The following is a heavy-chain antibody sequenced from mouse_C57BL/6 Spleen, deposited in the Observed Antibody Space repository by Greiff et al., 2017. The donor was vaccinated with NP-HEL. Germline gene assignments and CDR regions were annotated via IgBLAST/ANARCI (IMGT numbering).Heavy chain of an antibody. D-gene: IGHD1-1*01. J-gene: IGHJ3*01. CDR1: GFTFTSYA. CDR3: ARDENYYGSSDWFAD. V-gene: IGHV5-4*01. CDR2: ISDGGSYT. Sequence: EVNVVESGGGLVKPGGSLKLSCAASGFTFTSYAMSWVRQTPEQRLEWVATISDGGSYTYYPDNVKGRFTISRDTAKNNLYLQMSHLKSEDTAMYYCARDENYYGSSDWFADWGQGTLVTVSA.